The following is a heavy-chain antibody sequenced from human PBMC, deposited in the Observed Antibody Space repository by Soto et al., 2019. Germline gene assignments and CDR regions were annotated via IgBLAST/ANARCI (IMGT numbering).Heavy chain of an antibody. J-gene: IGHJ6*02. Sequence: PGGSLRLSCADSGFTFSSYGMHWVRQTPGKGLEWVGRIKSKTDGGTTDYAAPVKGRFTISRDDSKNTLYLQMNSLKTEDTAVYYCTTPRTIFGVEHDYYYGMDVWGQGTTVTVSS. V-gene: IGHV3-15*07. CDR3: TTPRTIFGVEHDYYYGMDV. CDR1: GFTFSSYG. D-gene: IGHD3-3*01. CDR2: IKSKTDGGTT.